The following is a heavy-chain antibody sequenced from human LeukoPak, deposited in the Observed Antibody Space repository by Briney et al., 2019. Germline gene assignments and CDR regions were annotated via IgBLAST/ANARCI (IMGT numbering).Heavy chain of an antibody. V-gene: IGHV5-51*01. J-gene: IGHJ3*02. D-gene: IGHD3-22*01. Sequence: GESLKISCKGSGYSFTNYWIGWVRQMPGKGLEWMGIIYPDDSETNYSPSFKGQVTMSVDKSITTAFLQWSSLKASDTAMYYCARQAYGSRFDAFDIWGQGTMVTVPS. CDR1: GYSFTNYW. CDR2: IYPDDSET. CDR3: ARQAYGSRFDAFDI.